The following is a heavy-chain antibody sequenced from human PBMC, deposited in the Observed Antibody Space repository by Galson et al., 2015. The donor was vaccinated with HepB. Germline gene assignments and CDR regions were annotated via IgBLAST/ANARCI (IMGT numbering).Heavy chain of an antibody. D-gene: IGHD4-17*01. CDR3: ARDTVTMGPGDY. J-gene: IGHJ4*02. V-gene: IGHV1-69*13. Sequence: SVKVSCKASGGTFSSYAISWVRQAPGQGLEWMGGIIPIFGTANYAQKFQGRVTITADESTSTAYMELSSLRSEDTAVYYCARDTVTMGPGDYWGQGTLVTVSS. CDR2: IIPIFGTA. CDR1: GGTFSSYA.